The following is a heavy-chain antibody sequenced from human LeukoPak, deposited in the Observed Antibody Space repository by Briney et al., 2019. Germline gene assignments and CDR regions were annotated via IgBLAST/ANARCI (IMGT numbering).Heavy chain of an antibody. CDR3: ARGSTMVRGVTTAYYYYYYMDV. CDR1: GGSFSGYY. Sequence: PSETLSLTCAVYGGSFSGYYWSWICQPPGKGLEWIGEINHSGSTNYNPSLKSRVTILVDTSKNQFSLKLSSVTAADTAVYYCARGSTMVRGVTTAYYYYYYMDVWGKGTTVTVSS. D-gene: IGHD3-10*01. V-gene: IGHV4-34*01. J-gene: IGHJ6*03. CDR2: INHSGST.